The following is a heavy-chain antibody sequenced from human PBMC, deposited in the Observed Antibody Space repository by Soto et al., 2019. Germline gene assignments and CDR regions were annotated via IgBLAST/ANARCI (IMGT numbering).Heavy chain of an antibody. Sequence: ASVKVSCKASGYTFTSYGISWVRQAPGQRLEWMGWINAGSGNTKYSQKFQGRVTITRDTSASTAYMELSSLRSEDTAVYYCARSSSIAAHYWGQGTLVTVSS. CDR2: INAGSGNT. V-gene: IGHV1-3*01. J-gene: IGHJ4*02. D-gene: IGHD6-6*01. CDR1: GYTFTSYG. CDR3: ARSSSIAAHY.